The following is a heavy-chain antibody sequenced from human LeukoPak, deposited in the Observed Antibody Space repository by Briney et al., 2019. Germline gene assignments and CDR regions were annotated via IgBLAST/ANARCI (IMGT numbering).Heavy chain of an antibody. V-gene: IGHV1-3*01. CDR2: INAGNGNT. CDR1: GYAFTSYA. CDR3: ARGVGYQLRWGYFGY. D-gene: IGHD2-2*01. Sequence: GASVSVSCKATGYAFTSYAMHWVRQAPGQRLEWMGWINAGNGNTKYSQKFQGRVTITRDTSAGTAYMELSSLRSEDTAVYYCARGVGYQLRWGYFGYWGQGTLVTVSS. J-gene: IGHJ4*02.